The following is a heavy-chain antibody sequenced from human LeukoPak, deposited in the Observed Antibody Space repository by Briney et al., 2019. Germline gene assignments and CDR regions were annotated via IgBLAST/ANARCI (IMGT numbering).Heavy chain of an antibody. J-gene: IGHJ4*02. CDR3: ATGGYCTSTSCYSFFDH. CDR1: GYSFTTYW. D-gene: IGHD2-2*02. V-gene: IGHV5-51*01. Sequence: GESLKISCKGSGYSFTTYWIGWVRQMPGKGLEWMGIIYPGDSDTRYSPSFQGQVTISADKSISTAYLQWSSLKASDTAMYYCATGGYCTSTSCYSFFDHWGQGTLVTVSS. CDR2: IYPGDSDT.